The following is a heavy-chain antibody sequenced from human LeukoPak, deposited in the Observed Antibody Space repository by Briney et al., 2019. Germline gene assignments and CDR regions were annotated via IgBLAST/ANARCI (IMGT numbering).Heavy chain of an antibody. CDR1: GGTFSSYA. CDR3: ARGVSGYQGYYNMDV. D-gene: IGHD3-22*01. J-gene: IGHJ6*03. V-gene: IGHV1-69*05. Sequence: SSVKVSCKASGGTFSSYAINWVRQAPGQGLEWVGTIIPIFGTANYAQKFQGRVTITTDESTSTAYMELSSLRSEDTAVYYCARGVSGYQGYYNMDVWDKGTTVTVSS. CDR2: IIPIFGTA.